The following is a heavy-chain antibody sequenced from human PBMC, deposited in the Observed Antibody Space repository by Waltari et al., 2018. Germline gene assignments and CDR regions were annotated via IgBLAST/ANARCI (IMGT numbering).Heavy chain of an antibody. J-gene: IGHJ4*02. CDR1: GYTFTSYA. CDR2: INAGNGNT. CDR3: ARGYSSGWYFDY. V-gene: IGHV1-3*01. Sequence: QVQLVQSGAEVKKPGASVKVSCKASGYTFTSYAMHWVRQAPGQRLEWMGWINAGNGNTKYSQKFQGRGTITRDTSASTAYMELSSLRSEDTAVYYCARGYSSGWYFDYWGQGTLVTVSS. D-gene: IGHD6-19*01.